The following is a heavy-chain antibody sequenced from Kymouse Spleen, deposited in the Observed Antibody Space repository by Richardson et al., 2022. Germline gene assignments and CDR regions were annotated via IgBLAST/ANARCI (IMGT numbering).Heavy chain of an antibody. Sequence: QVQLQQSGPGLVKPSQTLSLTCAISGDSVSSNSAAWNWIRQSPSRGLEWLGRTYYRSKWYNDYAVSVKSRITINPDTSKNQFSLQLNSVTPEDTAVYYCARAVYYYGSGSPYGMDVWGQGTTVTVSS. J-gene: IGHJ6*02. CDR3: ARAVYYYGSGSPYGMDV. V-gene: IGHV6-1*01. D-gene: IGHD3-10*01. CDR2: TYYRSKWYN. CDR1: GDSVSSNSAA.